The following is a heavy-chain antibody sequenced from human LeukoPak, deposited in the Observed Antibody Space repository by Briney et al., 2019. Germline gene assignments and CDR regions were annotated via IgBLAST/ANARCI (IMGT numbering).Heavy chain of an antibody. J-gene: IGHJ5*02. CDR2: INHSGST. Sequence: SETLSLTCAVYGGSFSGYYWSWIRQPPGKGPEWIGEINHSGSTNHNPSLKSRVTISVDTSKNQFSLKLSSVTAADTAVYYCARRVPYGSGRRWFDPWGQGTLVTVSS. D-gene: IGHD3-10*01. V-gene: IGHV4-34*01. CDR1: GGSFSGYY. CDR3: ARRVPYGSGRRWFDP.